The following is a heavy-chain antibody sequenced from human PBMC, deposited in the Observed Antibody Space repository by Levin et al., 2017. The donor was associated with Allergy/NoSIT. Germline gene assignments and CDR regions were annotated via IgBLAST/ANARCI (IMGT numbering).Heavy chain of an antibody. CDR1: GDSISRFY. J-gene: IGHJ4*02. CDR2: GFYSGTT. CDR3: ARATRSSLIYYFDY. Sequence: SQTLSLTCTVSGDSISRFYWSWIRQPPGRGLEWIGNGFYSGTTNYNPSLKSRVTTLVDTSKNQFSLKLSSVTAADTAVYYCARATRSSLIYYFDYWGPGTLVTVSS. V-gene: IGHV4-59*01. D-gene: IGHD6-13*01.